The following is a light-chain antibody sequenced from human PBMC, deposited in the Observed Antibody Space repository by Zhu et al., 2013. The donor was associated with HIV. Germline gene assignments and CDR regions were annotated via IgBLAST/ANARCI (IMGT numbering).Light chain of an antibody. V-gene: IGKV3-15*01. CDR1: QSISFN. CDR3: QHVNNNAA. CDR2: GAS. Sequence: TQSPATLSVSPGDRATLSCRASQSISFNLAWYQQKPGQAPRLLIYGASTRATGIPARFSGSGSGTEFTLTIDSLQPEDFATYYCQHVNNNAAFGPGTKVDV. J-gene: IGKJ3*01.